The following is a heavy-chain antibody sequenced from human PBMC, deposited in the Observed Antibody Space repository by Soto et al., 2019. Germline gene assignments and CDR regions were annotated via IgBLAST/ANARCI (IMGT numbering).Heavy chain of an antibody. J-gene: IGHJ6*02. D-gene: IGHD3-10*01. CDR1: GGSMSSYY. CDR3: ARRGYGPGFPYYYGMDV. Sequence: SETLSLTCTVSGGSMSSYYWSWIRQPPGKGLEWIGYIYYSGSTNYNPSLKSRVTMSVDTPNNQFSLKLSSVTAADTAVYYCARRGYGPGFPYYYGMDVWGQGTTVTVS. CDR2: IYYSGST. V-gene: IGHV4-59*01.